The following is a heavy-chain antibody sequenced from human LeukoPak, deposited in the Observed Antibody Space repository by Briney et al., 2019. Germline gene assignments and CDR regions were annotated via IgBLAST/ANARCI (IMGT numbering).Heavy chain of an antibody. V-gene: IGHV3-30*18. Sequence: PGGSLRLSCAASGFTFSSYGMHWVRQAPGKGLEWVAAILYDGSNKYYAASVKGRFTISRDNSKNTLYLQMNSLRAEDTAVYYCAKGVVPAAKGGWFDPWGQGTLVTVSS. CDR3: AKGVVPAAKGGWFDP. CDR2: ILYDGSNK. CDR1: GFTFSSYG. D-gene: IGHD2-2*01. J-gene: IGHJ5*02.